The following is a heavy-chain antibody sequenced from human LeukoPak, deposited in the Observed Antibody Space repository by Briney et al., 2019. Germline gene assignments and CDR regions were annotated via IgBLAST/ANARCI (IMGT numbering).Heavy chain of an antibody. V-gene: IGHV4-59*01. D-gene: IGHD3-22*01. CDR3: ARDVAYYDSSGYYSQTFGY. CDR1: GGSFSGYY. Sequence: SETLSLTCAVYGGSFSGYYWSWIRQPPGKGLEWIGYIYYSGSTNYNPSLKSRVTISVDTSKNQFSLKLSSVTAADTAVYYCARDVAYYDSSGYYSQTFGYWGQGTLVTVSS. CDR2: IYYSGST. J-gene: IGHJ4*02.